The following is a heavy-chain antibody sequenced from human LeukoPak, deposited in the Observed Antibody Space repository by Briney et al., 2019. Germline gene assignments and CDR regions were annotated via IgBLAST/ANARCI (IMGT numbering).Heavy chain of an antibody. J-gene: IGHJ4*02. CDR3: ARDMSGSHHDY. CDR2: IHTSGST. Sequence: SETLSLTRTVSDDSISSFYWSWIRQPAGKGLEWIGRIHTSGSTNHNTSLKSRVTMSVDTSKTQFSLKLSSVTAADTAVYYCARDMSGSHHDYWGQGTLVTVSS. V-gene: IGHV4-4*07. CDR1: DDSISSFY. D-gene: IGHD1-26*01.